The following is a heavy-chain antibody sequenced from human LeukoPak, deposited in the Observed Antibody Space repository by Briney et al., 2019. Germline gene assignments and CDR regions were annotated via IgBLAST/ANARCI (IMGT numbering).Heavy chain of an antibody. CDR2: ISSSSSYI. CDR3: ARDDYDSSGYYSDFDY. CDR1: GFTFSSYA. V-gene: IGHV3-21*01. J-gene: IGHJ4*02. D-gene: IGHD3-22*01. Sequence: GGSLRLSCAASGFTFSSYAMSWVRQAPGKGLEWVSSISSSSSYIYYADSVKGRFTISRDNAKNSLYLQMNSLRAEDTAVYYCARDDYDSSGYYSDFDYWGQGTLVTVSS.